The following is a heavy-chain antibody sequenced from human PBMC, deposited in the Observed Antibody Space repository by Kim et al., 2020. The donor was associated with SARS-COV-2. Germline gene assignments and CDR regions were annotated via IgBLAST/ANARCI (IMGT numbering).Heavy chain of an antibody. CDR1: GGSISSSSYY. D-gene: IGHD3-9*01. CDR2: IYYSGST. V-gene: IGHV4-39*01. CDR3: ARQESDILTGSDAFDI. Sequence: SETLSLTCTVSGGSISSSSYYWGWIRQPPGKGLEWIGSIYYSGSTYYNPSLKSRVTISVDTSKNQFSLKLSSVTAADTAVYYCARQESDILTGSDAFDIWGQGTIVTVSS. J-gene: IGHJ3*02.